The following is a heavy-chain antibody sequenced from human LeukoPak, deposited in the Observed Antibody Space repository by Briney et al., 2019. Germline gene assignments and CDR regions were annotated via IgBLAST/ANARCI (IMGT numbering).Heavy chain of an antibody. Sequence: PGGSLRLSCAASGFTFSTFAMIWVRQPPGKGLEWVSSIFQGGGEIHYADSVRGRFIISRDNSKSTLFLQMNSLRAEDTAIYYRATYRQVLLPFEAWGQGTLVTVSS. J-gene: IGHJ5*02. CDR2: IFQGGGEI. V-gene: IGHV3-23*01. CDR1: GFTFSTFA. D-gene: IGHD5-18*01. CDR3: ATYRQVLLPFEA.